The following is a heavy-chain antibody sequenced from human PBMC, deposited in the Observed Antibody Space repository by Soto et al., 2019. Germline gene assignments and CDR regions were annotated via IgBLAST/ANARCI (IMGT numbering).Heavy chain of an antibody. CDR2: ISGDGGST. V-gene: IGHV3-43*02. J-gene: IGHJ3*02. Sequence: GGSLRLSCAASGFTFDDYAMHWVRQAPGKGLEWVSLISGDGGSTYYADSVKGRFTISRDNSKNSLYLQMNSLRTEDTALYYCARGRPDDYTFDIWGQGTMVTVSS. CDR1: GFTFDDYA. CDR3: ARGRPDDYTFDI. D-gene: IGHD3-16*01.